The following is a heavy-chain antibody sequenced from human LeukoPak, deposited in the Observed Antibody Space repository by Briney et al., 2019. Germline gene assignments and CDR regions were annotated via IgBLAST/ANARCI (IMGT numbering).Heavy chain of an antibody. Sequence: GGSPRLSCAASGFTFSSYAMSWVRQAPGKGLEWVSGISWNSGSIGYADSVKGRFTISRDNAKNSLYLQMNSLRAEDTALYYCAKDMTYDFWSGYFGSWGQGTLVTVSS. V-gene: IGHV3-9*01. CDR1: GFTFSSYA. D-gene: IGHD3-3*01. CDR2: ISWNSGSI. CDR3: AKDMTYDFWSGYFGS. J-gene: IGHJ4*02.